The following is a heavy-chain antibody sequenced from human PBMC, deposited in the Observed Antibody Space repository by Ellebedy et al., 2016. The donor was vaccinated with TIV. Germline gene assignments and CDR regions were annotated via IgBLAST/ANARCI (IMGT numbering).Heavy chain of an antibody. CDR1: GFTFSRYD. CDR3: ARGGPAMARGVSYGMDV. V-gene: IGHV3-13*01. Sequence: GESLNISXAASGFTFSRYDMHWVRQATGKGLEWVSGIGTAGETYYPGSVRDRFTISRENAKNSLYLQMNGLTAEDTAVYYCARGGPAMARGVSYGMDVWGQGTTVTVSS. J-gene: IGHJ6*02. D-gene: IGHD3-10*01. CDR2: IGTAGET.